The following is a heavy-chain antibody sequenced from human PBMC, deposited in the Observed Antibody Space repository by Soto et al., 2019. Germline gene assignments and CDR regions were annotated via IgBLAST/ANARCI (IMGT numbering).Heavy chain of an antibody. D-gene: IGHD6-6*01. J-gene: IGHJ4*02. CDR2: IKQDGSEK. CDR3: ARSLAARPPVFEY. CDR1: GFTFSSYW. V-gene: IGHV3-7*01. Sequence: GVSLRLSCSASGFTFSSYWMSWVRQAPGKGLEWVANIKQDGSEKYYVDSVKGRFTISRDNAKNSLYLQMNSLRAEDTAVYYCARSLAARPPVFEYWGQGNLLTVSS.